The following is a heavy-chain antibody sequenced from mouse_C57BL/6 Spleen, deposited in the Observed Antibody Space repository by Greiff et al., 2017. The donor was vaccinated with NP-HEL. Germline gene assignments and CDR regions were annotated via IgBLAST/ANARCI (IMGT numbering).Heavy chain of an antibody. J-gene: IGHJ4*01. CDR3: AREGMDYYAMDY. V-gene: IGHV5-16*01. Sequence: EVKLVESEGGLVQPGSSMKLSCTASGFTFSDYYMAWVRQVPEKGLEWVANINYDGSSTYYLDSLKSRFIISRDNAKNILYRQMSSLKSEDTATYYCAREGMDYYAMDYWGQGTSVTVSS. D-gene: IGHD2-3*01. CDR2: INYDGSST. CDR1: GFTFSDYY.